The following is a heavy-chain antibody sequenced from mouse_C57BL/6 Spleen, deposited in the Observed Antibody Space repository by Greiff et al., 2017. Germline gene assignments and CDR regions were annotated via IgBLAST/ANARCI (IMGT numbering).Heavy chain of an antibody. CDR2: IRSKSNNYAT. Sequence: EVKLMESGGGLVQPKGSLKLSCAASGFSFNTYAMNWVRQAPGKGLEWVARIRSKSNNYATYYADSVKDRFTISRDDSESMLYLQMNNLKTEDTAMYYCVRLLLDYAMDYWGQGTSVTVSS. CDR3: VRLLLDYAMDY. CDR1: GFSFNTYA. J-gene: IGHJ4*01. D-gene: IGHD2-10*01. V-gene: IGHV10-1*01.